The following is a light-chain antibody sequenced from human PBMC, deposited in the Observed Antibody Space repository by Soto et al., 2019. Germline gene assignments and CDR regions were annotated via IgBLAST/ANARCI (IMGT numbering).Light chain of an antibody. CDR1: SSNIGAGYD. V-gene: IGLV1-40*01. CDR3: QSYDSSLSGYV. J-gene: IGLJ1*01. Sequence: QSVLTQPPSVSGAPGQRVTISCTGSSSNIGAGYDVHWYQQLPGTAPKLLLYGNSNRPSGVPDRFSGSKSGTSASVAITGLQAEDEADYCCQSYDSSLSGYVFGTGTKVTVL. CDR2: GNS.